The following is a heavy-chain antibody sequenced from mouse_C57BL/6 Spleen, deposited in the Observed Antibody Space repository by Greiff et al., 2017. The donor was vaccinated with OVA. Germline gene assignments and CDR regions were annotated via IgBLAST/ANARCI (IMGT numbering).Heavy chain of an antibody. Sequence: QVQLQQPGAELVRPGTSVKLSCKASDYTFTSYWMHWVKQRPGQGLEWIGVIDPSDSYTNYNQKFKGKATLTVDTSSSTAYMQLSSLTSEDSAVYYCAREPHSSGYFAYWGQGTLVTVSA. CDR1: DYTFTSYW. D-gene: IGHD3-2*02. CDR3: AREPHSSGYFAY. J-gene: IGHJ3*01. CDR2: IDPSDSYT. V-gene: IGHV1-59*01.